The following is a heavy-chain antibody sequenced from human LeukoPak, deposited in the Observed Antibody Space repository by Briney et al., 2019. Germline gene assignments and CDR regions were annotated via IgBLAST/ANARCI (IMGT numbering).Heavy chain of an antibody. CDR2: IYYSGST. CDR3: ARAYSDYGRPDY. D-gene: IGHD4-11*01. J-gene: IGHJ4*02. Sequence: SETLSLTCTVSGGSISSGGYYWSWIRQHPGKGLEWIGYIYYSGSTYYNPSLKSRVTISVDTSKNQFSLKLSSVTAADTAVYYCARAYSDYGRPDYWGQGTLVTVSS. V-gene: IGHV4-31*03. CDR1: GGSISSGGYY.